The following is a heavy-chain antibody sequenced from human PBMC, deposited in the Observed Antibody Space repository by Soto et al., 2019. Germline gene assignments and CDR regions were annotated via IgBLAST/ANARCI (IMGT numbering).Heavy chain of an antibody. CDR3: ARVGSYYGSGSYLYFDY. D-gene: IGHD3-10*01. CDR2: IYYSGST. CDR1: GDSISSGAYY. Sequence: SETLSLTCTVSGDSISSGAYYWSWIRQPPWKGLEWIGYIYYSGSTYYNPSLKSRVTISVDTSKNQFSPKLSSVTAADTAVYYCARVGSYYGSGSYLYFDYWGQGTLVTVSS. V-gene: IGHV4-30-4*01. J-gene: IGHJ4*02.